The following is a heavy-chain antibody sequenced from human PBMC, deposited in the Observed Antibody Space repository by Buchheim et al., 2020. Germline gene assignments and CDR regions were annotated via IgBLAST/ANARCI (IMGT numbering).Heavy chain of an antibody. D-gene: IGHD3-22*01. CDR1: GFTFSDYY. CDR3: ASVLNYYDSSGYHIDAFDI. V-gene: IGHV3-11*06. J-gene: IGHJ3*02. CDR2: ISSSSSYT. Sequence: QVQLVESGGGLVKPGGSLRLSCAASGFTFSDYYMSWIRQAPGKGLEWVSYISSSSSYTNYADSVKGRFTISRDNAKNSLYLQMNSLRAEDSAVYYCASVLNYYDSSGYHIDAFDIWGQGT.